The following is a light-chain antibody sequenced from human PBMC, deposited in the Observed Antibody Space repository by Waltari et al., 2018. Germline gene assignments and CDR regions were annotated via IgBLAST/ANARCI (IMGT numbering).Light chain of an antibody. CDR1: QGISSY. CDR3: QQYYTFPFT. CDR2: AAS. J-gene: IGKJ3*01. Sequence: AIRMTQSPPSFSASTGDKVTTTCRANQGISSYLAWFQQKPGKAPKLLIYAASTLQTGVPSRFSGSGSGTDFTLTISCLQSEDLATYYCQQYYTFPFTFGPGTKVDVK. V-gene: IGKV1-8*01.